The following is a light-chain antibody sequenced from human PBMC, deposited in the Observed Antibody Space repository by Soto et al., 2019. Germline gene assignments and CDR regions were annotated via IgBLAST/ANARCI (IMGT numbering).Light chain of an antibody. CDR2: AAS. V-gene: IGKV1-39*01. CDR3: QQSYSTPGT. J-gene: IGKJ1*01. CDR1: QGISTY. Sequence: DIQMTQSPSSLSASVGDRLTITCRASQGISTYLNWYQQKPGKAPKLLIYAASSLQSGVPSRFSGSGSGTDFTLTISSLQPEDFATYYCQQSYSTPGTFGQGTKVDIK.